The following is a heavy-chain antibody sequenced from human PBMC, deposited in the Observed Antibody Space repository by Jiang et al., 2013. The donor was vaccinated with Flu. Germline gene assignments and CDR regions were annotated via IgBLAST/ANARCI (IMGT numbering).Heavy chain of an antibody. D-gene: IGHD5-18*01. V-gene: IGHV3-9*01. CDR1: GFTFDDYA. Sequence: QLVESGGGLVQPGRSLRLSCAASGFTFDDYAMHWVRQAPGKGLEWVSGISWNSGSIGYADSVKGRFTISRDNAKNSLYLQMNSLRAEDTALYYCAKAQGWLGSMDVWGQGTTVTVSS. CDR3: AKAQGWLGSMDV. CDR2: ISWNSGSI. J-gene: IGHJ6*02.